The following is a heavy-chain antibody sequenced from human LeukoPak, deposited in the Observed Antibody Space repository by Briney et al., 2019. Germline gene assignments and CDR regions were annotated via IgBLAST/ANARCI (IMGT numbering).Heavy chain of an antibody. V-gene: IGHV1-69*04. Sequence: GASVKVSCKASGGTFSSYAISWVRQAPGQGLEWMGRIIPILGIANYAQKFQGRVTITADKSTSTAYMELSSLRSEDTAVYYCARVRCGGDCPGAFDIWGQGTMVTVSS. CDR2: IIPILGIA. D-gene: IGHD2-21*02. CDR3: ARVRCGGDCPGAFDI. CDR1: GGTFSSYA. J-gene: IGHJ3*02.